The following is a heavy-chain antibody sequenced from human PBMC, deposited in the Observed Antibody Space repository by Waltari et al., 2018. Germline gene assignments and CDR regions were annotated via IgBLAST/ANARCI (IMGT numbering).Heavy chain of an antibody. Sequence: EVQLVQSGAEVKKPGATVKISCKASGYTFTEYYMHWVQQAPGKGLEWVGRIDPEDGETKYAEKFQGRVTITADTSTDTAYMELSSLRSEDTAVYYCATDLAVRLAFDIWGQGTMVTVSS. V-gene: IGHV1-69-2*01. D-gene: IGHD6-19*01. CDR1: GYTFTEYY. CDR2: IDPEDGET. CDR3: ATDLAVRLAFDI. J-gene: IGHJ3*02.